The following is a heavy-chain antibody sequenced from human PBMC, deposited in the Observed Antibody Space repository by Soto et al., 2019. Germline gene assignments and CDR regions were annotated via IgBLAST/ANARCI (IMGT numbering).Heavy chain of an antibody. Sequence: QVQLQESGPGLVKPSQTLSLTCTVSGASISSGDYYWSWIRQHPGRGLEWIGDIFYTGGTFYTPSLKSRVTMSVDTSKNQFSLKLTSVTAADTAVYFCARDRGATIFDFWGRGTLVTVSS. CDR2: IFYTGGT. J-gene: IGHJ4*02. CDR1: GASISSGDYY. D-gene: IGHD5-12*01. CDR3: ARDRGATIFDF. V-gene: IGHV4-31*03.